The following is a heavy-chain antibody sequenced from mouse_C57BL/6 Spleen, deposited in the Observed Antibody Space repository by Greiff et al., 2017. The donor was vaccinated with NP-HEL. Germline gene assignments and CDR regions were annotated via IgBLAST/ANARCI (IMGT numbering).Heavy chain of an antibody. CDR2: IDPENGDT. D-gene: IGHD4-1*01. CDR1: GFNIKDDY. J-gene: IGHJ4*01. V-gene: IGHV14-4*01. Sequence: EVKLVESGAELVRPGASVKLSCTASGFNIKDDYMHWVKQRPEQGLEWIGWIDPENGDTEYASKFQGKATITADTSSNTAYLQLSSLTSEDTAVYYCTTSTGTGYYAMDYWGQGTSVTVSS. CDR3: TTSTGTGYYAMDY.